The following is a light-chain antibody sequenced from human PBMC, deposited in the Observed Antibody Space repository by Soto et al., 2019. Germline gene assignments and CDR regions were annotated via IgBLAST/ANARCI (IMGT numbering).Light chain of an antibody. CDR1: SSNIGAGYD. CDR3: QSYDSTVSGSRPV. J-gene: IGLJ7*01. CDR2: GIT. V-gene: IGLV1-40*01. Sequence: QSVLTQPPSVSGAPGQRVTISCTGSSSNIGAGYDVHWYQHLPGTAPKLLIYGITNRPSGVPDRFSGSKSGTSASLAITGLQAEDEADYYCQSYDSTVSGSRPVFGGGTQLTVL.